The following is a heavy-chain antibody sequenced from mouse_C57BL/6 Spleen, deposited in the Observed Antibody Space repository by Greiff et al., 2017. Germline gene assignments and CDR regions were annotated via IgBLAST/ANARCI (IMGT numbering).Heavy chain of an antibody. D-gene: IGHD1-1*01. J-gene: IGHJ4*01. Sequence: QVQLKQSGAELAKPGASVKLSCKASGYTFTSYWMHWVKQRPGQGLEWIGYINPSSGYTKYNQKFKDKATLTADKSSSTAYMQLSSLTYEDSAVYYCAEYYGSSPYAMDYWGQGTSVTVSS. CDR1: GYTFTSYW. V-gene: IGHV1-7*01. CDR2: INPSSGYT. CDR3: AEYYGSSPYAMDY.